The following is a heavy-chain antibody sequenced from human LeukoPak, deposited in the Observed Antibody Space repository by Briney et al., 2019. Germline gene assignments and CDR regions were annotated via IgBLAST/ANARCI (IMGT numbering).Heavy chain of an antibody. CDR1: GYTFTSYD. V-gene: IGHV1-8*01. CDR3: ARNDYGDYKSDY. CDR2: MNPNSGNT. J-gene: IGHJ4*02. D-gene: IGHD4-17*01. Sequence: GASVKVSCKASGYTFTSYDINWVRQATGQGLEWMGWMNPNSGNTGYAQKFQGRVTMTRNTSISTAYMELSSLRSEDTAVYYCARNDYGDYKSDYWGQGTLVTVSS.